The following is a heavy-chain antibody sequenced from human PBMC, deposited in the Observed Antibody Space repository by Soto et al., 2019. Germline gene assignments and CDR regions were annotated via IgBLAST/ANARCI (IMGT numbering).Heavy chain of an antibody. D-gene: IGHD5-12*01. CDR2: TYSTGST. CDR1: GGSFGTNY. V-gene: IGHV4-59*13. CDR3: ATDSAGRGPFDP. J-gene: IGHJ5*02. Sequence: SETLSLTCTISGGSFGTNYWSWIRQAPGKGLEWIGYTYSTGSTKYNPSLQSRATISVDTSNHQFSLTLHSAAAAATAVYYCATDSAGRGPFDPWGQGILVTVSS.